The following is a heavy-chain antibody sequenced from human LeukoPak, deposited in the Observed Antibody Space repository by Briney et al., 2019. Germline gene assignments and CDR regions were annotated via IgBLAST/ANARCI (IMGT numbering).Heavy chain of an antibody. Sequence: SETLSLTCAVSGFSISSSNWWCGGRHTPGKVLEWLGEIYYSGSTNYNPSLKSRVTISVDTSKNPFSLKLSSVTAADTAVYYCARAPRGKIGTYYIEVWGKGTTVTISS. CDR1: GFSISSSNW. CDR2: IYYSGST. CDR3: ARAPRGKIGTYYIEV. J-gene: IGHJ6*03. D-gene: IGHD3-10*01. V-gene: IGHV4-4*02.